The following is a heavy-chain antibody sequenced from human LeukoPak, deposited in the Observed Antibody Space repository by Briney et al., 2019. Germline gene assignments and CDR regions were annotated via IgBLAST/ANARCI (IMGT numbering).Heavy chain of an antibody. D-gene: IGHD3-10*01. CDR2: ISYDGSDK. V-gene: IGHV3-30*04. Sequence: GGSLRLSCAASGFTFSSYAMHWVRQAPGKGLEWVAVISYDGSDKYYADSVKGRFTISRDNSKNTLYLQMNSLRAEDTAVYYCAKFYYYGSGSYYNTFDYWGQGTLVTVSS. J-gene: IGHJ4*02. CDR3: AKFYYYGSGSYYNTFDY. CDR1: GFTFSSYA.